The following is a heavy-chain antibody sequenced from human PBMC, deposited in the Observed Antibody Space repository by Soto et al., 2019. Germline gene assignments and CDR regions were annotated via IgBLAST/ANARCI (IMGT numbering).Heavy chain of an antibody. V-gene: IGHV3-7*01. D-gene: IGHD5-18*01. CDR1: GFTFSSYW. CDR3: ARGFQGQLWLGNYYYYYGMDV. CDR2: IKQDGSEK. J-gene: IGHJ6*02. Sequence: GGSLRLSCAASGFTFSSYWMSWVRQAPGKGLEWVANIKQDGSEKYYVDSVKGRFTISRDNAKNSLYLQMNSLRAEDTAVYYCARGFQGQLWLGNYYYYYGMDVWGQGTTVTVSS.